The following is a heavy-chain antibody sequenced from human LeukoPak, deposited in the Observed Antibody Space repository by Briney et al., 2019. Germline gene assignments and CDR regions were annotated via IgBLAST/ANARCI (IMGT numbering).Heavy chain of an antibody. V-gene: IGHV4-59*01. Sequence: SETLSLTCTVSGGSISSYYWSWIRQPAGKGLEWIGEIYHSGSTNYNPSLKSRVTISVDTSKNQFSLKLSSVTAADTAVYYCARETSQKGAHYMDVWGKGTTVTISS. D-gene: IGHD3-16*01. J-gene: IGHJ6*03. CDR2: IYHSGST. CDR3: ARETSQKGAHYMDV. CDR1: GGSISSYY.